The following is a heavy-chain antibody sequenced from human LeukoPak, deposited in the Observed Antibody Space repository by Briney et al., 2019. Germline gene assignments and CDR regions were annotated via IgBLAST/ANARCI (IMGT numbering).Heavy chain of an antibody. CDR1: GFTFSSHA. CDR2: ITGSGGST. V-gene: IGHV3-23*01. D-gene: IGHD4-17*01. J-gene: IGHJ4*02. CDR3: AKGGPTTVVATSGY. Sequence: GGSLRLSCAASGFTFSSHAMGWVRQAPGKGLEWVSSITGSGGSTYYGDSVKGRFTISRDNSKNTLYLQMNSLRAEDTAVYYCAKGGPTTVVATSGYWGQGTLVTVSS.